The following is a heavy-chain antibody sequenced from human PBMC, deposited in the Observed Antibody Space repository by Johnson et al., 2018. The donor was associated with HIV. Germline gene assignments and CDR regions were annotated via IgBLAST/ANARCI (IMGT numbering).Heavy chain of an antibody. CDR1: GFTFSSYG. CDR3: AREGPYSSRWGAFDI. D-gene: IGHD6-13*01. Sequence: QVQLVESGGGVVQPGRSLRLSCAASGFTFSSYGMHWVRQAPGKGLEWVAVISYDGSNKYYVDSVKGRFTISRDNAKNSLYLQMNSLRAEDTAVYYCAREGPYSSRWGAFDIWGQGTMVTVSS. V-gene: IGHV3-30*03. J-gene: IGHJ3*02. CDR2: ISYDGSNK.